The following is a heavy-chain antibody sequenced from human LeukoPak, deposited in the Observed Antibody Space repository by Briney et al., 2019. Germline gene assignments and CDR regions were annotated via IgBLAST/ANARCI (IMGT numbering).Heavy chain of an antibody. CDR2: IYPGDSDT. J-gene: IGHJ6*02. V-gene: IGHV5-51*01. CDR3: ARDSLSRVVVVPAAIASGAGSYYYYGMDV. D-gene: IGHD2-2*02. Sequence: GESLKISCKGSGYSFTSYWIGWVRQMPGKGLEWMGIIYPGDSDTRCSPSFQGQVTISADKSISTAYLQWSSLKAADTAVYYCARDSLSRVVVVPAAIASGAGSYYYYGMDVWGQGTTVTVSS. CDR1: GYSFTSYW.